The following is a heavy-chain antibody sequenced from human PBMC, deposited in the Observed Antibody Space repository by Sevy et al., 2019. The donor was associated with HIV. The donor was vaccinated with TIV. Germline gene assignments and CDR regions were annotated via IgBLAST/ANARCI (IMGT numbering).Heavy chain of an antibody. V-gene: IGHV3-30*03. J-gene: IGHJ4*02. Sequence: GGSLRLSCAASGFTFSDHGMHWVRQAPGKGLEWVAVISYDGSNKYYADSVKGRFTISRDNSKNTLYLQMNSLRAEDTAVYYCARVPYSYGYVDYWGQGTLVTVSS. CDR2: ISYDGSNK. D-gene: IGHD5-18*01. CDR1: GFTFSDHG. CDR3: ARVPYSYGYVDY.